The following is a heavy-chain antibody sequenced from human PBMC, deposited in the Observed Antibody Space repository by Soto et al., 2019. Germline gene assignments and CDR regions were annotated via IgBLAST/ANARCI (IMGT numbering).Heavy chain of an antibody. J-gene: IGHJ5*02. D-gene: IGHD2-2*01. Sequence: QVQLVQSGAEVKKPGSSVKVSCKASGGTFSSYTISWVRQAPGQGLEWMGRIIPILGIANYAQKFQGRVTITADKCTSTAYIELSSLRSEDTAVYYCAREIQVALRIVVVPAAPGWFDPWGQGTLVTVSS. V-gene: IGHV1-69*08. CDR3: AREIQVALRIVVVPAAPGWFDP. CDR1: GGTFSSYT. CDR2: IIPILGIA.